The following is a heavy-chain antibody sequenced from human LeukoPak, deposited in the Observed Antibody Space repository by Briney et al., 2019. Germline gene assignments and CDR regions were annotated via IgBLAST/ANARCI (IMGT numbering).Heavy chain of an antibody. V-gene: IGHV4-4*07. CDR3: AREGPTPTSYFDY. Sequence: PSETLSLTCTVSGGSISKYYWNWIRQPAGKGLEWIGRIYTSGSTNYNPSLKSRVTMSVDTSKNQFSLKLNSVTAADTAVYYCAREGPTPTSYFDYWGQGSLVTVSS. CDR1: GGSISKYY. J-gene: IGHJ4*02. CDR2: IYTSGST.